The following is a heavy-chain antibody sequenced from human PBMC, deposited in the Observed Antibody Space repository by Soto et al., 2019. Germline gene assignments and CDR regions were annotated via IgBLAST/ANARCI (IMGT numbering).Heavy chain of an antibody. J-gene: IGHJ6*04. CDR3: ARDRLIGMDV. CDR1: GGSISSGGYY. CDR2: IYHSGST. V-gene: IGHV4-31*03. Sequence: QGQLQEPGPGLVKPSQTLSLTCPVSGGSISSGGYYWSWIRQHPGKGLEWIGYIYHSGSTYYNPSLKSRVTRSVDTSKNQFSLKLSSVTAADTAVYYCARDRLIGMDVWGKGTTVTVSS. D-gene: IGHD2-8*01.